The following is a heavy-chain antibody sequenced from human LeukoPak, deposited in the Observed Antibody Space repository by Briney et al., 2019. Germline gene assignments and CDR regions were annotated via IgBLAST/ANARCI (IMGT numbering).Heavy chain of an antibody. J-gene: IGHJ6*03. D-gene: IGHD5-12*01. V-gene: IGHV4-39*07. CDR1: GGSISSSSYY. Sequence: SETLSLTCTVSGGSISSSSYYWGWIRQPPGEGLEWIGSIYYSGSTYYNPSLKSRVTISVDTSKNQFSLKLSSVTAADTAVYYCARAGLRYGRGDYYYYYMDVWGKGTTVTVSS. CDR3: ARAGLRYGRGDYYYYYMDV. CDR2: IYYSGST.